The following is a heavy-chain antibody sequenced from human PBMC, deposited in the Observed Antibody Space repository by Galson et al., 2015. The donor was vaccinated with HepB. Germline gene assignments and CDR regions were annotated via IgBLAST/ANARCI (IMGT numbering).Heavy chain of an antibody. Sequence: SVKVSCKASGGTFSSYAISWVRQAPGQGLEWMGGIIPIFGTANYAQKFQGRVTITADESTSTAYMELSSLRSEDTAVYYCARDGGNHYYHSGGGFDHWGQGTLVTVSS. CDR2: IIPIFGTA. V-gene: IGHV1-69*13. CDR1: GGTFSSYA. CDR3: ARDGGNHYYHSGGGFDH. J-gene: IGHJ4*02. D-gene: IGHD3-22*01.